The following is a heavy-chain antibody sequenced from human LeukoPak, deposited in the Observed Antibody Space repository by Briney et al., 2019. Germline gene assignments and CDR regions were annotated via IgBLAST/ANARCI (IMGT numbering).Heavy chain of an antibody. CDR3: ARGTQAWFYFDY. CDR2: IFTTGFT. Sequence: SQTLSLTCIVPDGSNSGRSCCWAWIRQPAGKGLEWIGHIFTTGFTNYNPSLRSRVTISMDVSKDQFSLRLTSVTAEDTAVYYCARGTQAWFYFDYWGQGILATVSS. CDR1: DGSNSGRSCC. J-gene: IGHJ4*02. D-gene: IGHD3-9*01. V-gene: IGHV4-61*09.